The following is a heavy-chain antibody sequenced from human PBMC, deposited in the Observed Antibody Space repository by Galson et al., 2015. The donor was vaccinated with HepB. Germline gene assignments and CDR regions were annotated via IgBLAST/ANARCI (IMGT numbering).Heavy chain of an antibody. V-gene: IGHV3-30*18. CDR1: GFTFSNYG. Sequence: SLRLSCAASGFTFSNYGMHWVRQAPGKGLELVAVISYDGSNKYYADSVKGRFTISRDNSKNTLYLQMNSLRAEDTALYYCAKDPYLYSALAGTMAGFDYWGQGTLVTVSS. CDR3: AKDPYLYSALAGTMAGFDY. D-gene: IGHD6-19*01. CDR2: ISYDGSNK. J-gene: IGHJ4*02.